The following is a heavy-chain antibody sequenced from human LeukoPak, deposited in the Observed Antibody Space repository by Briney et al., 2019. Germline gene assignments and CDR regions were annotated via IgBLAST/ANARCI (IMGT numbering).Heavy chain of an antibody. Sequence: SETLSLTCTVSGVSISRYFWSWLRQPAGKGLEWVGRIYTCGCTNYNPSLKSRVTMSVDTSKNLYSLKLSSVAAADPAVYYCARDPITFGGVGDYWGQGTLVTVSS. CDR2: IYTCGCT. J-gene: IGHJ4*02. CDR3: ARDPITFGGVGDY. CDR1: GVSISRYF. V-gene: IGHV4-4*07. D-gene: IGHD3-16*01.